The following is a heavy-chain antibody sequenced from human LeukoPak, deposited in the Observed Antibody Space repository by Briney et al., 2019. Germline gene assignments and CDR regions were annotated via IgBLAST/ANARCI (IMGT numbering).Heavy chain of an antibody. CDR3: ARERYYYDSSGYFTGLAAFDI. V-gene: IGHV3-21*01. Sequence: PGGSLRLSCAASGFTFSSYSMNWVRQAPGKGLEWVSSISSSSSYIYYADSVKGRFTISRDNAKNSLYLQMNSLRAEDTAVYYCARERYYYDSSGYFTGLAAFDIWGQGTMVTVSS. D-gene: IGHD3-22*01. CDR2: ISSSSSYI. J-gene: IGHJ3*02. CDR1: GFTFSSYS.